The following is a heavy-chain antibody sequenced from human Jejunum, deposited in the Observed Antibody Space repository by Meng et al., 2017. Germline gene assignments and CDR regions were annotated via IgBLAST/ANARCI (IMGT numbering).Heavy chain of an antibody. CDR2: FYYRGNT. CDR3: VRDEEGGLVAGG. V-gene: IGHV4-39*07. Sequence: QQVHAWGRALLNPSEVLSLNCHVYGGLPRSTDLFWGWFRQTPEKGMEGIASFYYRGNTHYKPPFKSRLHIIVDTFKNQFSLKLTSVTAADTAVYYCVRDEEGGLVAGGWGQGPLVTVSS. D-gene: IGHD6-19*01. J-gene: IGHJ1*01. CDR1: GGLPRSTDLF.